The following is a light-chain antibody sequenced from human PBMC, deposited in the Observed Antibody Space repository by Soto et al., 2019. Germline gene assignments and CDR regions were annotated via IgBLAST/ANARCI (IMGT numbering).Light chain of an antibody. CDR1: QSINTW. CDR3: QQYDSYSRT. Sequence: DIQMTQSPSTLSASVGDRVTVTCRASQSINTWLAWYQQKPGKAPKLLIYDASSLQSGVPSRFTGRGSGTEFTLTISSLQPDDFATYYCQQYDSYSRTFGQGTEVEIK. V-gene: IGKV1-5*01. J-gene: IGKJ1*01. CDR2: DAS.